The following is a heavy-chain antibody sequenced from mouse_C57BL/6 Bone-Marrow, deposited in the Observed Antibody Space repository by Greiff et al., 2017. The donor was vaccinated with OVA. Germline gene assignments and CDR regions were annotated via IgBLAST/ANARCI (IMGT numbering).Heavy chain of an antibody. V-gene: IGHV5-17*01. Sequence: EVMLVESGGGLVKPGGSLKLSCAASGFTFSDYGMHWVRQAPEKGLEWVAYISSGSSTIYYADTVKGRFTISRDNAKNTLFLQMTSLRSEDTAMYYCARIYYDYDAMDYWGQGTSVTVSS. J-gene: IGHJ4*01. D-gene: IGHD2-1*01. CDR3: ARIYYDYDAMDY. CDR1: GFTFSDYG. CDR2: ISSGSSTI.